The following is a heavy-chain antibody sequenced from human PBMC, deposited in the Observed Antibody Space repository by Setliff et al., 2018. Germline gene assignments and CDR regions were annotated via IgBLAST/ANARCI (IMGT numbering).Heavy chain of an antibody. CDR2: INHSGST. J-gene: IGHJ4*02. D-gene: IGHD3-3*01. V-gene: IGHV4-34*01. CDR3: ARDRITIFGVVIPFDY. CDR1: GGSFSGYY. Sequence: SETLSLTCAVYGGSFSGYYWSWIRQPPGKGLEWIGEINHSGSTNCNPSLKSRVTISVDTSKNQFSQKLSSVTAADTAVYYCARDRITIFGVVIPFDYWGQGTLVTVSS.